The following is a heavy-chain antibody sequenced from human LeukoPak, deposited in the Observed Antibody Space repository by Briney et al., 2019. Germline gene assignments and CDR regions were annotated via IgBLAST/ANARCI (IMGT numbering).Heavy chain of an antibody. J-gene: IGHJ6*03. Sequence: PGGSLRLSCAASGFTFSTYWMHWVRQAPGKGLVWVSRINTAGSSTYYADSVKGRFTISRDNAKNSLYLQMNSLRAEDTAVYFCARGVKGYDSSGTYYYYYYMDVWGKGTTVTVSS. CDR2: INTAGSST. V-gene: IGHV3-74*01. CDR3: ARGVKGYDSSGTYYYYYYMDV. CDR1: GFTFSTYW. D-gene: IGHD3-22*01.